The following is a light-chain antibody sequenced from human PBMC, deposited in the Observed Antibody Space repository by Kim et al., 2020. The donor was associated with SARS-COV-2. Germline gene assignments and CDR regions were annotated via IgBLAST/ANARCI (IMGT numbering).Light chain of an antibody. Sequence: QSALTQPRSVSGSPGQSVTISCTGTSSDVGGYNYVSWYQQHPGKAPKLMIYDVSKRPSGVPDRFSGSKSGNTASLTISGLQAEDEAAYYCCSYAGSYNYVFGTGTKVTVL. CDR2: DVS. V-gene: IGLV2-11*01. CDR1: SSDVGGYNY. J-gene: IGLJ1*01. CDR3: CSYAGSYNYV.